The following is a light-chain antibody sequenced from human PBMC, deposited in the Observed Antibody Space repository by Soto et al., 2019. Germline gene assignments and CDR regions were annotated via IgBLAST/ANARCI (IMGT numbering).Light chain of an antibody. J-gene: IGLJ2*01. CDR1: SSDVGSYNL. CDR2: EAT. CDR3: CSYAGSDTML. Sequence: QSVLTQPASVSGSPGQSITISCTGTSSDVGSYNLVSWFQQHPGEAPKLIIYEATKRPSGVSNRFSGSKSGNTASLTISGLQAEDEAHYYCCSYAGSDTMLFGGGTKLTVL. V-gene: IGLV2-23*01.